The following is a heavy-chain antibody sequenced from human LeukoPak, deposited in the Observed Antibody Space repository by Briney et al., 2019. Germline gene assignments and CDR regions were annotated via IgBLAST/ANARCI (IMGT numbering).Heavy chain of an antibody. CDR2: IHTSGGTT. D-gene: IGHD4-23*01. V-gene: IGHV1-46*01. CDR1: GYTFTTYF. CDR3: AREGGDGGPFDY. Sequence: ASVKVSCKASGYTFTTYFMHWVRQAPGQGLEWMGIIHTSGGTTKYAQKFRDRVTMTRDTSTNTVYMELSSLKFDDTAVYYCAREGGDGGPFDYWGQGTLVTVSS. J-gene: IGHJ4*02.